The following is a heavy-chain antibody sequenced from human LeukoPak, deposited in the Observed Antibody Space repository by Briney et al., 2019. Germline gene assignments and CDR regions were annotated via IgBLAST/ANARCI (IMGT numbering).Heavy chain of an antibody. J-gene: IGHJ4*02. CDR1: GGSISSSSYY. CDR2: IYYSGST. CDR3: ARRVIAAPYYFDY. D-gene: IGHD6-6*01. Sequence: SETLSLTCTVSGGSISSSSYYWGWIRQPPGKGLEWIGSIYYSGSTYYNPSLKSRVTISVDTSKNQFSLKLSSVTAADTAVYYCARRVIAAPYYFDYRGQGTLVTVSS. V-gene: IGHV4-39*01.